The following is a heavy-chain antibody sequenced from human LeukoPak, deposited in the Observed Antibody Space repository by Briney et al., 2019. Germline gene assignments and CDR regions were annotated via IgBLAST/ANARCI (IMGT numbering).Heavy chain of an antibody. CDR3: ARRGATIDY. CDR2: IYHSGST. CDR1: GYSISSGYY. Sequence: PSETLSLTCAVSGYSISSGYYWGWIRPPPGKGLEWIGSIYHSGSTYYNPSLKSRVTISVDTSKNQFSLKLSSVTAAAPAVFSLARRGATIDYWGREPRVTVP. J-gene: IGHJ4*02. D-gene: IGHD1-26*01. V-gene: IGHV4-38-2*01.